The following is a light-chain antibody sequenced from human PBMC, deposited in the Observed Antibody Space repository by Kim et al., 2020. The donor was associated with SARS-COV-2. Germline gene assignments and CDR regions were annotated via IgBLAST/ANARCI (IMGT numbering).Light chain of an antibody. CDR3: SSYTDSSTVI. V-gene: IGLV2-14*03. CDR1: RSDVGGYNF. J-gene: IGLJ2*01. CDR2: DVT. Sequence: GQPFTISCTYTRSDVGGYNFVSWYQQHPVKSPKLMIYDVTNRPSGVSNRFSGSKSGNTASLPISGLQAEDEADYYCSSYTDSSTVIFGGGTQLTVL.